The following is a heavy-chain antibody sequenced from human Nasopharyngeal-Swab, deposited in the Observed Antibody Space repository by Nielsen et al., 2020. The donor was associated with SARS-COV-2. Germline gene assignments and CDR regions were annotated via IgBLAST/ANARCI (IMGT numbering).Heavy chain of an antibody. CDR1: GFTFSNYE. J-gene: IGHJ4*02. V-gene: IGHV3-48*03. Sequence: GESLKISCAASGFTFSNYEMNWVRQAPGKGLEWVSYISESDGTSYYADSVRGRFTISRDNAKNSLYLQMNSLRAEDTAVYYCTTDDPGIREFAHWGQGTLVTVSS. CDR2: ISESDGTS. D-gene: IGHD3-10*01. CDR3: TTDDPGIREFAH.